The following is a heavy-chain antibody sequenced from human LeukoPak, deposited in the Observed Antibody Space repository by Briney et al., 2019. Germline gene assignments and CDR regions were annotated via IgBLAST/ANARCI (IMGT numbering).Heavy chain of an antibody. CDR2: IYSGGST. Sequence: HPGGSLRLSCAASGFTVSSNYMSWVRQAPGKGLEWVSVIYSGGSTYYADSVKGRFTISRDNSKNTLYLQMNSLRAEDTAVYYCASSLEFSGWYYWFDPWGQGTLVTVSS. J-gene: IGHJ5*02. V-gene: IGHV3-66*01. CDR1: GFTVSSNY. CDR3: ASSLEFSGWYYWFDP. D-gene: IGHD6-19*01.